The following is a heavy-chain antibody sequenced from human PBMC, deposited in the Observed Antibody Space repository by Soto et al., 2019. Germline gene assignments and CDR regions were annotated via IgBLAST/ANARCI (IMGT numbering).Heavy chain of an antibody. Sequence: QVQLQESGPGLVKPSETLSLTCTVSGGSVSSGSYYWSWIRQPPGKGLEWIGYIYYSGSTNYNPSLRSRVTISVDTSKNQFSLKLSSVTAADTAVYYCAREPVAYCGGDCYLHDAFDIWGQGTMVTVSS. CDR1: GGSVSSGSYY. CDR3: AREPVAYCGGDCYLHDAFDI. V-gene: IGHV4-61*01. J-gene: IGHJ3*02. CDR2: IYYSGST. D-gene: IGHD2-21*02.